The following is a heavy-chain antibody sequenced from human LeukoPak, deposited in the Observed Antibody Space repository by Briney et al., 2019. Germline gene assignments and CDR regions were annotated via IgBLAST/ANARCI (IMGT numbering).Heavy chain of an antibody. CDR1: GFAFSGQA. J-gene: IGHJ4*02. Sequence: PGGSLRLSCAASGFAFSGQAMGWVRQAPGKGLEWVSAISDGGGSTYYADSVKGRFTISRDNSKNTLFLQMNSLRAEDTAVYYCAKDARRTSGWYFFGYWGQGTLVTVSS. CDR2: ISDGGGST. D-gene: IGHD6-19*01. V-gene: IGHV3-23*01. CDR3: AKDARRTSGWYFFGY.